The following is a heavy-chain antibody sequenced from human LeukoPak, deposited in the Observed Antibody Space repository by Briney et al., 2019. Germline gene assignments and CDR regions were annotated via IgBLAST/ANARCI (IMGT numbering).Heavy chain of an antibody. CDR3: ARDKEDAFDI. J-gene: IGHJ3*02. V-gene: IGHV4-34*01. CDR1: GESFSGYY. CDR2: INHSGST. Sequence: QPSETLSLTCAVYGESFSGYYWSWIRQPPGKGLEWIGEINHSGSTNYNPSLKSRVTISVDTSKNQFSLKLSSVTAADTAVYYCARDKEDAFDIWGQGTMVTVSS.